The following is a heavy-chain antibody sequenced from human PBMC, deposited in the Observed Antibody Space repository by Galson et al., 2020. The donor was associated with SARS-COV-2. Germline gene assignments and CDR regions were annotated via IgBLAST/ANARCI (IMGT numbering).Heavy chain of an antibody. CDR1: GGAVRNGGWS. J-gene: IGHJ3*01. Sequence: ASETLSLTCAVSGGAVRNGGWSWSWIRQPPGKGLEWIGDIYHSGTTHYNPSLKSRVSISISGSKNQFSLNLQSVTVADTAVYYCARGFLGYYYDSSGYLDALDAWGQGTMVTVSS. CDR3: ARGFLGYYYDSSGYLDALDA. D-gene: IGHD3-22*01. CDR2: IYHSGTT. V-gene: IGHV4-30-2*01.